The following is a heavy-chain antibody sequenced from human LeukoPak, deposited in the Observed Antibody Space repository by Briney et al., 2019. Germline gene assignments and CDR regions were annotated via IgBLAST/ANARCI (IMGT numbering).Heavy chain of an antibody. CDR3: ARGTITMVRGLIIRFNWFDP. CDR1: GYTFTSYD. V-gene: IGHV1-8*01. Sequence: ASVKVSCKASGYTFTSYDINWVRQAPGQGLEWMGWMNPNSGNTGSAQKFQGRVTMTRNTSISTAYMELSSPRSEDTAVYYCARGTITMVRGLIIRFNWFDPWGQGTLVTVSS. CDR2: MNPNSGNT. D-gene: IGHD3-10*01. J-gene: IGHJ5*02.